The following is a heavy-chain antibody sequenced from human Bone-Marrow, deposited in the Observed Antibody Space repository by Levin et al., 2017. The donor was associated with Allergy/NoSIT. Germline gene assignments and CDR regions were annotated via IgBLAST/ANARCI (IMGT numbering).Heavy chain of an antibody. D-gene: IGHD3-16*01. J-gene: IGHJ4*02. CDR1: GYTFTRYA. CDR2: INGGDGHT. V-gene: IGHV1-3*01. Sequence: GESLKISCKASGYTFTRYAVHWVRQAPGQGLEWMGWINGGDGHTEYSRTFQGRVIITRDTSASTVYMELSSLRSEDTAVYYCARLFSGFGSGALYVDFWGQGTLVTVSS. CDR3: ARLFSGFGSGALYVDF.